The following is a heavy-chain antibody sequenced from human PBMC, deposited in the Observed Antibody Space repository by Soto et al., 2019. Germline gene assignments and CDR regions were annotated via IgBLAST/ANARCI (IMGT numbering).Heavy chain of an antibody. J-gene: IGHJ5*02. CDR1: GDSITSANW. CDR3: ARARGAIFGVVIRNWFDP. Sequence: QVRLEESGPGLAKPSGTLSLTCAVSGDSITSANWWSWVRQSPRKGLEWLGEIYHNGSTNYNPSLKSRVAISVDKAKNQFSLKLTSVTAADTAVYSCARARGAIFGVVIRNWFDPWGQGTLVTVSS. CDR2: IYHNGST. V-gene: IGHV4-4*02. D-gene: IGHD3-3*01.